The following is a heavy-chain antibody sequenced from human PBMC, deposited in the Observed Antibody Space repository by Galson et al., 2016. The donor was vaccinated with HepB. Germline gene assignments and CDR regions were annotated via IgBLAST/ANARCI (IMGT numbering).Heavy chain of an antibody. V-gene: IGHV4-34*01. J-gene: IGHJ4*02. D-gene: IGHD6-19*01. CDR2: INHSGST. Sequence: SETLSLTCAVYGGSFSGYYWSWIRQPPGKGLEWIGEINHSGSTNYNPSLKSRVTISVDTSKNQFSLKLSSVTAADTAVYYCARGLGYSSGWYAYWGQGTLVTVSS. CDR3: ARGLGYSSGWYAY. CDR1: GGSFSGYY.